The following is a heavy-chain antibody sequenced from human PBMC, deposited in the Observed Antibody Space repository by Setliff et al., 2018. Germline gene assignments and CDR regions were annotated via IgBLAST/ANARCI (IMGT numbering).Heavy chain of an antibody. J-gene: IGHJ5*02. Sequence: SETLSLTCTVPGDSISSGSYYWTWIRQPAGNGLEWIGHFHTGGSTNYNRSLRSRVSISVDTSKNQFSLKLSSVTAADTATYYCARAGPTVTFFRVLVISWWDPWGQGSLVTVSS. CDR2: FHTGGST. D-gene: IGHD3-3*01. V-gene: IGHV4-61*09. CDR1: GDSISSGSYY. CDR3: ARAGPTVTFFRVLVISWWDP.